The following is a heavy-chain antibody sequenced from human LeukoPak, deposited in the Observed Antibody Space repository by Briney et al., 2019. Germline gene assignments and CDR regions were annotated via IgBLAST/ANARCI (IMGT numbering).Heavy chain of an antibody. CDR3: ASDVLGGTTNY. Sequence: GGSLRLSCAASGFTFSNYYVHWVRQAPGKGLEWISYITGSSSAMYYADSVKGRFTTSRDNAKDSLYLQMSSLRAEDTGVYYCASDVLGGTTNYWGQGTLVTVPS. CDR1: GFTFSNYY. J-gene: IGHJ4*02. D-gene: IGHD2-8*02. V-gene: IGHV3-48*01. CDR2: ITGSSSAM.